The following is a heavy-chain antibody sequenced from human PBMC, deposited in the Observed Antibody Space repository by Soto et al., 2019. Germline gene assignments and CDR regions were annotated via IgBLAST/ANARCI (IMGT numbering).Heavy chain of an antibody. D-gene: IGHD3-3*01. J-gene: IGHJ6*02. CDR1: GYTFSSYG. Sequence: ASVKVSCKASGYTFSSYGISWVRQALGQGLEWMGWISAYNGNTNYAQKLQGRVTMTTDTSTSTAYMELSRLRSDDTAVYYCARDLRDWSGYFRGLYYYYGMDVWGQGTTVTVSS. CDR3: ARDLRDWSGYFRGLYYYYGMDV. CDR2: ISAYNGNT. V-gene: IGHV1-18*04.